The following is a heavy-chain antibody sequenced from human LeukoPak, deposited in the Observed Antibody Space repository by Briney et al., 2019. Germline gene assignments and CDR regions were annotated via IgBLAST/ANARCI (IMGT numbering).Heavy chain of an antibody. CDR1: GFTFSTYS. CDR2: IDTGTSTI. Sequence: GGSLRLSCAASGFTFSTYSMNWVRQAPGKGLEWVSYIDTGTSTIYYADSVKGRFTISKDNAKNSLFLQMNSLRAEDTAVYYCARDRWGYSYGGDWGQGTLVTVSS. CDR3: ARDRWGYSYGGD. J-gene: IGHJ4*02. V-gene: IGHV3-48*01. D-gene: IGHD5-18*01.